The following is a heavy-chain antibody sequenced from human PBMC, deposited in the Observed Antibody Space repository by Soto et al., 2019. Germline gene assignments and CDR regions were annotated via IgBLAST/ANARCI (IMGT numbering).Heavy chain of an antibody. J-gene: IGHJ5*02. CDR2: IYYSGST. CDR3: ARAQKSGSYYVS. CDR1: GGSISSYY. V-gene: IGHV4-59*01. D-gene: IGHD1-26*01. Sequence: QVQLQESGPGLVKPSETLSLTCTVSGGSISSYYWSWIRQPPGKGLEWIGYIYYSGSTNYNPSLKSRVTISVDTSKNQFSLKLSSVTAADTAVYYCARAQKSGSYYVSWGQGTLVTVSS.